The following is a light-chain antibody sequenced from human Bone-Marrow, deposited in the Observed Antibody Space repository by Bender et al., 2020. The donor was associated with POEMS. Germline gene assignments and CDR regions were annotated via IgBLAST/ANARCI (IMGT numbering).Light chain of an antibody. Sequence: QSALTQPPSASGSPGQSVTISCTGTSSDVGGYNYVSWYQHHPGTAPKLMIYEVSKRPSGVPDRFSGSKSGNTASLTVSGLQAEDEAAYYCSSYAGTTTVLFGGGTKLTVL. CDR2: EVS. CDR1: SSDVGGYNY. V-gene: IGLV2-8*01. J-gene: IGLJ3*02. CDR3: SSYAGTTTVL.